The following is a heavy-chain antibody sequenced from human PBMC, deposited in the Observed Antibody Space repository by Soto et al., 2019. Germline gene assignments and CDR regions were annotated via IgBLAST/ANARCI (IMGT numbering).Heavy chain of an antibody. V-gene: IGHV1-69*01. Sequence: QVQLVQSGAEVKKPGSSVKVSCKASGGTFSSYAISWVRQAPGQGLEWMGGIIPIFGTANYAQKFQGRVTITADESTSTPYMELSSLRSEDTAVYYCARDLKRYYDSSGYGYYYYGMDVWGQGTTVTGSS. CDR3: ARDLKRYYDSSGYGYYYYGMDV. D-gene: IGHD3-22*01. J-gene: IGHJ6*02. CDR2: IIPIFGTA. CDR1: GGTFSSYA.